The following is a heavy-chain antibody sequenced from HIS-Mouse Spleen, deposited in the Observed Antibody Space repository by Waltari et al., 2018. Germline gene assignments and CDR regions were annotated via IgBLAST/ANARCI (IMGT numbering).Heavy chain of an antibody. Sequence: QVQLVQSGAEVKKPGASVKVSCKASGYTFTGYYMHWVRQAPGQGLEWMGWINPTSGGTNYAQKFQGRVTMTRETSISTAYMELSRLRSDDTAVYYCARTGALDAFDIWGQGTMVTVSS. V-gene: IGHV1-2*02. CDR2: INPTSGGT. D-gene: IGHD7-27*01. CDR1: GYTFTGYY. J-gene: IGHJ3*02. CDR3: ARTGALDAFDI.